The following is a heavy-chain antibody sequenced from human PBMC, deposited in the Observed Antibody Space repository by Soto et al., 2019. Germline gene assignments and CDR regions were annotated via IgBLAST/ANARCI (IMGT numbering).Heavy chain of an antibody. V-gene: IGHV1-18*01. Sequence: VQLVQSGAEVKEPGASVKVTCKDSGYTFINFGITRVRQAPGQVLAWEGWISTAKGCTTYGEKFHGSDTKTADTATNTAEMALRSLNSVETAFFSCARARDCGTGGNGHPECYFDYWGRGTLVTGSS. D-gene: IGHD2-8*02. CDR1: GYTFINFG. CDR3: ARARDCGTGGNGHPECYFDY. J-gene: IGHJ2*01. CDR2: ISTAKGCT.